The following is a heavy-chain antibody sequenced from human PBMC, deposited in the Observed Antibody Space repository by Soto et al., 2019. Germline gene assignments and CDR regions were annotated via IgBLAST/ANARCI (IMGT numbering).Heavy chain of an antibody. Sequence: QVQLVESGGGVVQPGRSLRLSCAASGFPFSSYAMHWVRQTPGKGLEWVAAISNDGSNKYYADSVKGRLTIPRDNSKNTLYLQMNSLRAEDTAVYYCARGLIVATGFGAFDIWGQGTMVSVSS. CDR3: ARGLIVATGFGAFDI. V-gene: IGHV3-30-3*01. CDR2: ISNDGSNK. J-gene: IGHJ3*02. CDR1: GFPFSSYA. D-gene: IGHD5-12*01.